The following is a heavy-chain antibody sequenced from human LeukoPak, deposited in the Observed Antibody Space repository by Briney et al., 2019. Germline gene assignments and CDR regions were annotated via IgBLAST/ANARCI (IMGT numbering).Heavy chain of an antibody. CDR1: GFTVSSNY. J-gene: IGHJ4*02. Sequence: GGSLRLSCAASGFTVSSNYMSWVRQAPGKGLEWVSIIYSGGSRYYADSVKGRFTISRDNSKNTLYLQMNSLRVEDTAIYYCARIKWQLLTRYFDYWGQGTLPTVSS. D-gene: IGHD6-6*01. CDR3: ARIKWQLLTRYFDY. CDR2: IYSGGSR. V-gene: IGHV3-66*01.